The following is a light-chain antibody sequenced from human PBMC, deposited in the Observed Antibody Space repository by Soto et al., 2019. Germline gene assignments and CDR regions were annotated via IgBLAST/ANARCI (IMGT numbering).Light chain of an antibody. V-gene: IGKV3-15*01. Sequence: EIVMTQSPATLSVSPGEGATLSCKASQNVYNNLAWYQQRPGQPPRLLIYDASTRATGISARFSGSGYGTEFTLTISSLQSEDFAVYFCQQCSTWPLTFGGGTKVDIK. CDR2: DAS. J-gene: IGKJ4*01. CDR1: QNVYNN. CDR3: QQCSTWPLT.